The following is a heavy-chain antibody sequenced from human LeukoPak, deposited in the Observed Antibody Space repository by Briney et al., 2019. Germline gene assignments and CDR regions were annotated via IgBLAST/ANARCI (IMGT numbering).Heavy chain of an antibody. J-gene: IGHJ3*02. D-gene: IGHD6-6*01. CDR1: GGSFSGYY. CDR2: INHSGST. CDR3: ARARRSIAARPRDAFDI. Sequence: SETLSLTCAVYGGSFSGYYWSWIRQPPGKGLEWIGEINHSGSTNYNPSLKSRVTISVDMSKNQFSLKLSSVTAADTAVYYCARARRSIAARPRDAFDIWGQGTMVTVSS. V-gene: IGHV4-34*01.